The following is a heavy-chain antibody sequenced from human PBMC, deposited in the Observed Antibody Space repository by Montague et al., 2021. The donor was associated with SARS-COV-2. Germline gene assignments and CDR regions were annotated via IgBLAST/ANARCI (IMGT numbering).Heavy chain of an antibody. CDR1: GSSISSYY. CDR2: IYYSGST. D-gene: IGHD2-21*02. V-gene: IGHV4-59*12. J-gene: IGHJ3*02. Sequence: SETLSLTCTVSGSSISSYYWSWIRQPPGKGLEWIGYIYYSGSTNYNPSPKSRVTISVDTSKNQFSLKLSSVTAADTAACYCARAFRVVPVTVPVFDIWGQGTMVTVSS. CDR3: ARAFRVVPVTVPVFDI.